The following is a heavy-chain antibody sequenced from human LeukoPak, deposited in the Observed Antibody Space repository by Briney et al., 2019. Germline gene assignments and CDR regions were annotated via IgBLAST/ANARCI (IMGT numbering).Heavy chain of an antibody. Sequence: PGGSLRLSCESSGFSLTDYTMNWVRQAPGKGLEWVSSISATSTYIYYAESVKGRFTISRDNARNSLYLQMDGLRPEDTAVYYCASGTIVGARGADNWGQGTLVTVSS. V-gene: IGHV3-21*01. D-gene: IGHD1-26*01. CDR3: ASGTIVGARGADN. CDR1: GFSLTDYT. CDR2: ISATSTYI. J-gene: IGHJ4*02.